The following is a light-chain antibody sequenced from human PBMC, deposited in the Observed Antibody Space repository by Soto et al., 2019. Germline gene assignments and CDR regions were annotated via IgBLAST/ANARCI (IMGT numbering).Light chain of an antibody. CDR3: QQYGSSPRT. CDR2: AAS. J-gene: IGKJ5*01. CDR1: QSIRSSY. V-gene: IGKV3-20*01. Sequence: EIVLTQSPGTLSVSPGERATLSCRASQSIRSSYLAWYQQKPGQAPRLLIYAASSRATGIPDRFGGSGSGTDFTLSISRLEPDDFAVYYCQQYGSSPRTFGQGTRLEIK.